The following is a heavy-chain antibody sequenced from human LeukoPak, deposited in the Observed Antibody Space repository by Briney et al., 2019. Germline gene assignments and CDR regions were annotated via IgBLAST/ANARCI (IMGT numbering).Heavy chain of an antibody. CDR3: ARGLIVGAPPPIFDY. D-gene: IGHD1-26*01. J-gene: IGHJ4*02. Sequence: ASVKVSCKASGYTFTVYYMHWVRQAPGQGLEWMGWINPNSGGTNYAQKFQGRVTMTRDTSISTAYMELSRLRSDDTDVYYCARGLIVGAPPPIFDYWGQGTLVTVSS. V-gene: IGHV1-2*02. CDR1: GYTFTVYY. CDR2: INPNSGGT.